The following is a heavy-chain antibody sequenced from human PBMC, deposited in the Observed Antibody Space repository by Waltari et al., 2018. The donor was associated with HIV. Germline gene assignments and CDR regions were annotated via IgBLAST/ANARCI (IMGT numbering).Heavy chain of an antibody. J-gene: IGHJ4*02. V-gene: IGHV5-51*03. D-gene: IGHD3-10*01. CDR2: IYPCVSDT. CDR3: ARLGSYGSGSRPFFFDY. CDR1: GYSFTSYW. Sequence: EVQLVQSGAEVKKPGESLKISCKGSGYSFTSYWIAWVRQMPGKGLEWMGIIYPCVSDTKYSPSFQGQVTISADKSITTAYLQWRSLEASDSAIYYCARLGSYGSGSRPFFFDYWGQGTLVTVSS.